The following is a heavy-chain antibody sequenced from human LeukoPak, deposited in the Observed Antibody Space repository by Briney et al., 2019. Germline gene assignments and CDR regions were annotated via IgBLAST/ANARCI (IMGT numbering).Heavy chain of an antibody. J-gene: IGHJ4*02. CDR3: ARDRMVRGVLYYFDY. V-gene: IGHV4-34*01. Sequence: SETLSLTCAVYGGSFSGYYWSWIRQPPGKWLEWIGEINHSGSTNYNPSLKSRVTISVDTSKNQFSLKLSSVTAADTAVYYCARDRMVRGVLYYFDYWGQGTLVTVSS. CDR1: GGSFSGYY. D-gene: IGHD3-10*01. CDR2: INHSGST.